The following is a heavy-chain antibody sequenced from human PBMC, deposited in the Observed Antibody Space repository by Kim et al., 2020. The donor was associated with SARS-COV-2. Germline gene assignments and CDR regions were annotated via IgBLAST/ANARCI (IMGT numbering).Heavy chain of an antibody. V-gene: IGHV3-9*01. CDR3: AKDFRSVRLRWGKIINY. CDR2: ISRDSSSR. Sequence: GGSLRLSCAASGFTFVDYAMHWVRQAPGKGLEWVAGISRDSSSRAYAASVKGRFTISRDSAKNTLSLQMDSLRVEDTALYYCAKDFRSVRLRWGKIINY. D-gene: IGHD4-17*01. CDR1: GFTFVDYA. J-gene: IGHJ4*01.